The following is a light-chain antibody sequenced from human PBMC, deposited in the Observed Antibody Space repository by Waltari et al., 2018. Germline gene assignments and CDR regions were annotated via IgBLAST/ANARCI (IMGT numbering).Light chain of an antibody. J-gene: IGKJ1*01. CDR3: LQYHSYPRT. Sequence: DIQMTQSPSSLSASVGDRVTITCRASQDINIYLNWFQQKPGKVPRALLYGASSLHSGVPSKFSGSGSGTDFTLTISSLQPEDFATYYCLQYHSYPRTFGQGTKVEIK. V-gene: IGKV1-16*02. CDR1: QDINIY. CDR2: GAS.